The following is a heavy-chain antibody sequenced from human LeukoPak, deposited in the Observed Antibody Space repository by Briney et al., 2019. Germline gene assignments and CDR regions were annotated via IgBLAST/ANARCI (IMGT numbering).Heavy chain of an antibody. D-gene: IGHD5-24*01. CDR1: GFTFSSDW. CDR2: INQDGSVT. J-gene: IGHJ4*02. CDR3: ARDPDPIDGANFHY. Sequence: GGSLRLSCIASGFTFSSDWMNWVRQALGKGLEWVANINQDGSVTNYVDSVKGRFTISRDNAKNSLYLQMNRLRAEDTAVYYCARDPDPIDGANFHYWGQGTLVTVSS. V-gene: IGHV3-7*01.